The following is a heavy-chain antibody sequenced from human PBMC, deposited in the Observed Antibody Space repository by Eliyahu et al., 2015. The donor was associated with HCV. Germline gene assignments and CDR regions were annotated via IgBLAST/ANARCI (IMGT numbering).Heavy chain of an antibody. CDR3: AKDLGVLLWFRLNAPYFDY. V-gene: IGHV3-23*01. CDR2: FCGSGGST. CDR1: GFTFSSYX. D-gene: IGHD3-10*01. Sequence: EVQLXESGGGLVQPGGSLRLSCAASGFTFSSYXMSXVRQAPGKGXXWVXXFCGSGGSTYYADSVKXRXTISRDNSKNTLYLQMNSLRAEDTAVYYCAKDLGVLLWFRLNAPYFDYWGQGTLVTVSS. J-gene: IGHJ4*02.